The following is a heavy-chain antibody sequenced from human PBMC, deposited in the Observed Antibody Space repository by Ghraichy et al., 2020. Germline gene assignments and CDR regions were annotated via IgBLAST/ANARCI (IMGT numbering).Heavy chain of an antibody. D-gene: IGHD1-14*01. CDR3: ARGRDPSDRGPSFDY. CDR2: INHSGST. CDR1: GGSFSGYY. Sequence: SQTLSLTCAVYGGSFSGYYWSWIRQPPGKGLEWIGEINHSGSTNYNPSLKSRVTISVDTSKNQFSLKLSSVTAADTAVYYCARGRDPSDRGPSFDYWGQGTLVTVSS. J-gene: IGHJ4*02. V-gene: IGHV4-34*01.